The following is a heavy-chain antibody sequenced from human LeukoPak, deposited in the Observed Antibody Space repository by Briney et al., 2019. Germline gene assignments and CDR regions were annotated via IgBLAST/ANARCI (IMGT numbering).Heavy chain of an antibody. V-gene: IGHV1-69*05. J-gene: IGHJ4*02. CDR2: IITIFGTA. CDR1: AGTFSSCA. CDR3: ARGGVQLWFSTDY. D-gene: IGHD5-18*01. Sequence: SSVKVSCKAAAGTFSSCAISWVRQAPGQGLEWMGGIITIFGTANYAQKLQGRVTITTDESTSTAYMELSSLRSEDTAVYYCARGGVQLWFSTDYWGQGTLVTVSS.